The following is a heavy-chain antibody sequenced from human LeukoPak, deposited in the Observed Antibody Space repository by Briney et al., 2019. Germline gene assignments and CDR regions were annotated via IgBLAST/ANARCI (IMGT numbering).Heavy chain of an antibody. J-gene: IGHJ4*02. CDR1: GGSFSGYY. CDR3: ARSPWYSSSKNDY. D-gene: IGHD6-6*01. V-gene: IGHV4-34*01. Sequence: PSETLSLTCAVYGGSFSGYYWSWIRQPPGKGLEWMGEINHSGGTKYNPSLKSRVTISVDTSKNQFSLKLSSVTAADTAVYYCARSPWYSSSKNDYWGQGTLVTVSS. CDR2: INHSGGT.